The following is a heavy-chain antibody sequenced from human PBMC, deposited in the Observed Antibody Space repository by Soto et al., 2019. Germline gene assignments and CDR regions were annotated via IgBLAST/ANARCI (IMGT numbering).Heavy chain of an antibody. CDR2: ISAYNGNT. CDR1: GYTFTSYG. D-gene: IGHD3-10*01. Sequence: GASVKVSCKASGYTFTSYGISWVRQAPGQGLEWMGWISAYNGNTNYAQKLQGRVTMTTDTSTSTAYMDLRSLRSDDTAVYYCARNSDSYYYYGMDVWGQGTTVTVSS. CDR3: ARNSDSYYYYGMDV. J-gene: IGHJ6*02. V-gene: IGHV1-18*01.